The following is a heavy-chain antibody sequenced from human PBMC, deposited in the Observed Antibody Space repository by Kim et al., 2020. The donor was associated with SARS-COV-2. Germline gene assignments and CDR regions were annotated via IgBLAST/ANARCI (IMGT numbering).Heavy chain of an antibody. J-gene: IGHJ4*02. CDR2: ISSSSSYI. CDR1: RFTFSSYS. D-gene: IGHD6-13*01. CDR3: ARDLFLHSAAADPALGY. Sequence: GGSLRLSCAASRFTFSSYSMNWVRQAPGKGLEWVSSISSSSSYIYYADSVKGRFTISRDNAKNSLYLQMNSLRADDTAVYYCARDLFLHSAAADPALGYWGQGTLVTVSS. V-gene: IGHV3-21*01.